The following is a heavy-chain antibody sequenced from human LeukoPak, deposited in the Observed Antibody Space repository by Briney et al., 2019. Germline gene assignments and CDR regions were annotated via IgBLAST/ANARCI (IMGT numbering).Heavy chain of an antibody. Sequence: GASVKVSCKASGYTFTNYYMHWVRQTPGQGLEWMAIINPSGGSTSYAQKFQGRVTMTRDTSTSTVYMELSSLRSEDTAVYYCARGDRIYGGGIDYWGQGTLVTVSS. CDR1: GYTFTNYY. J-gene: IGHJ4*02. CDR2: INPSGGST. V-gene: IGHV1-46*01. D-gene: IGHD4-23*01. CDR3: ARGDRIYGGGIDY.